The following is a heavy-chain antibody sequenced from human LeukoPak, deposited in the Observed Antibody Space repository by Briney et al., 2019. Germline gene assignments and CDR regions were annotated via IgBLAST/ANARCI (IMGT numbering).Heavy chain of an antibody. D-gene: IGHD4-17*01. V-gene: IGHV3-9*01. CDR3: ARDRRSATVIWSAFDI. CDR1: GFTFDEYA. Sequence: GGSLRLSCAASGFTFDEYAMHWVRQAPGKGLEWVSGISWNSGYINYADSVKGRFSISRDNAKNSLYLQMNSLRAEDTAVYYCARDRRSATVIWSAFDIWGQGTMVTVSS. CDR2: ISWNSGYI. J-gene: IGHJ3*02.